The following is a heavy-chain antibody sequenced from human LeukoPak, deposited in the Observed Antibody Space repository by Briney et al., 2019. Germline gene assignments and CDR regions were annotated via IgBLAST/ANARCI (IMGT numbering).Heavy chain of an antibody. CDR2: IKTKADGGTT. CDR3: TTDLTYYYYYYMDA. V-gene: IGHV3-15*01. J-gene: IGHJ6*03. CDR1: GFTFSNAW. Sequence: PGGSLRLSCAASGFTFSNAWMNWVRQAPGKGLEWVGRIKTKADGGTTDYAAPVKGRFTISRDDSKNTLYLQMNSLKTDDTAVYYCTTDLTYYYYYYMDAWGKGTTVTISS.